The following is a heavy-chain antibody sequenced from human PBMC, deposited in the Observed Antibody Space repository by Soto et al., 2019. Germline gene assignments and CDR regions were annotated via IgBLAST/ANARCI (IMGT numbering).Heavy chain of an antibody. D-gene: IGHD3-3*01. CDR3: ARNNDFSRGSFYYSGVDV. V-gene: IGHV4-31*03. CDR2: LYRSGNA. Sequence: QMQLQESGPGLVKPSQTLSLTCTVSGGSISSGGYYWSWIRQLPGKGLEWMGYLYRSGNAYYNPSLESRLTISVDTSKSQFSLKLSSVTAADTAVYYCARNNDFSRGSFYYSGVDVWGHGTTVTVSS. CDR1: GGSISSGGYY. J-gene: IGHJ6*02.